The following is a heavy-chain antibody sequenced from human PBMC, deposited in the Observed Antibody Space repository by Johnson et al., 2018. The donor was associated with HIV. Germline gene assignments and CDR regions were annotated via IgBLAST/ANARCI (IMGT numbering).Heavy chain of an antibody. CDR3: AKDLYDSSGYGAFDI. Sequence: VQLVESGGGLVQPGGSLRLSCAASGFTFSGYWMSWVRQAPGKGLEWMSNIKEDRGETYYVGSVKGRFTISRDNAKNALYLQMTSLRAEDTALYYCAKDLYDSSGYGAFDIWGQGTMVTVSS. D-gene: IGHD3-22*01. V-gene: IGHV3-7*05. J-gene: IGHJ3*02. CDR1: GFTFSGYW. CDR2: IKEDRGET.